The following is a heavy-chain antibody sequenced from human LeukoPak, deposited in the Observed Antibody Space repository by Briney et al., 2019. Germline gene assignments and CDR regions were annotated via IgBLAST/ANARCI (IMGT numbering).Heavy chain of an antibody. V-gene: IGHV1-69*13. D-gene: IGHD3-16*02. J-gene: IGHJ4*02. Sequence: SVKLSCKASGGTFSSYAISWVRQAPGQGLEWMVGIIPIFGTANYAQKFQGRVTITADESTSTAYMELSSLRSEDTAVYYCARRGLSGLGELSFYYFDYWGQGTLVTVSS. CDR2: IIPIFGTA. CDR3: ARRGLSGLGELSFYYFDY. CDR1: GGTFSSYA.